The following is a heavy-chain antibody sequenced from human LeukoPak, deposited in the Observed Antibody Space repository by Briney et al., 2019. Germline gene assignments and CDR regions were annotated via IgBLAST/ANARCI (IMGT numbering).Heavy chain of an antibody. J-gene: IGHJ3*02. D-gene: IGHD6-19*01. CDR3: TIGLAGDWDAFDI. CDR2: IHADSGNT. Sequence: ASVKVSCKTSGYTFTRCAVHWVRQAPGQRLEWMGWIHADSGNTKYSQKLQGRVTIARDTSASIIYMELSSLRFEDTAVYFCTIGLAGDWDAFDIWGLGTMVTVSS. V-gene: IGHV1-3*01. CDR1: GYTFTRCA.